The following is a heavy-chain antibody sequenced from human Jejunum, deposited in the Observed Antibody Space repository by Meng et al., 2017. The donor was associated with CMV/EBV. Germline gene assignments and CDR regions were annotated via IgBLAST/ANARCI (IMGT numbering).Heavy chain of an antibody. V-gene: IGHV4-31*03. J-gene: IGHJ1*01. CDR1: GDSISCAGYY. Sequence: CTVSGDSISCAGYYCNWIRQLPGKGLEWIGFIHPSGSTHYNPSLKSRVSISSDTSKSQFSLSLSSVNVADTAVYYCTRGRDAYKVGLWGQGTLVTVSS. CDR3: TRGRDAYKVGL. D-gene: IGHD5-24*01. CDR2: IHPSGST.